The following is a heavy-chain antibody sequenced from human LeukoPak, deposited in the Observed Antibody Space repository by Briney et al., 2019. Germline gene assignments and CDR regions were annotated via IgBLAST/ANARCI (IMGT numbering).Heavy chain of an antibody. Sequence: ASVKVSCKASGGTFSSYAISWVRQVPGQGLEWMGGIIPIFGTANYAQKFQGRVTITTDESTSTAYTELSSLRSEDTAVYYCARDPHCSSTSCYSGVWFDPWGQGTLVTVSS. V-gene: IGHV1-69*05. CDR1: GGTFSSYA. D-gene: IGHD2-2*01. J-gene: IGHJ5*02. CDR2: IIPIFGTA. CDR3: ARDPHCSSTSCYSGVWFDP.